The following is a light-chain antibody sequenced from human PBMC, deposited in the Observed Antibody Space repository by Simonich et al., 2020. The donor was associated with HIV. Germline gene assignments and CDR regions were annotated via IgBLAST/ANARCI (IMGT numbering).Light chain of an antibody. Sequence: EIVITQSPATLSVSPGERATLSCRASKSISNNLAWYPKKPGQAPRLLIYGASTRATGIPARFRGSGSGTEFTLTISSMQSEDFAVYYCQQYNYWYTFGQGTKLEIK. V-gene: IGKV3-15*01. CDR3: QQYNYWYT. CDR2: GAS. J-gene: IGKJ2*01. CDR1: KSISNN.